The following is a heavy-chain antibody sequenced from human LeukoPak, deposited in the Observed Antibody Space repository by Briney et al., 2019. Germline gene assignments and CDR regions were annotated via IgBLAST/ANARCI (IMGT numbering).Heavy chain of an antibody. CDR1: GYTFTSYG. Sequence: ASVKVSCKASGYTFTSYGISWVRQAPGQGLEWMGWISAYNGNTNYAQKLQGRVTMTTDTSTSTAYMELSSLRSEDTAVYYCARDPGYSSSWFNWFDPRGQGTLVTVSS. CDR3: ARDPGYSSSWFNWFDP. CDR2: ISAYNGNT. V-gene: IGHV1-18*01. D-gene: IGHD6-13*01. J-gene: IGHJ5*02.